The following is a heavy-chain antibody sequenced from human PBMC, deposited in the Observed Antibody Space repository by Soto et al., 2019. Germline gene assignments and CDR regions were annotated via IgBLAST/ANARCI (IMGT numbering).Heavy chain of an antibody. J-gene: IGHJ6*02. Sequence: GSGPTLVNPTQTLTLTCTFSGFSLSTSGMCVSWIRQPPGKALEWLALIDWDDDKYYSTSLKTRLTISKDTSKNQVVLTMTNMDPVDTATYYCARDTAPGYCSGGSCSWGGGDYYYGMDVWGQGTTVTVSS. CDR2: IDWDDDK. CDR3: ARDTAPGYCSGGSCSWGGGDYYYGMDV. V-gene: IGHV2-70*01. CDR1: GFSLSTSGMC. D-gene: IGHD2-15*01.